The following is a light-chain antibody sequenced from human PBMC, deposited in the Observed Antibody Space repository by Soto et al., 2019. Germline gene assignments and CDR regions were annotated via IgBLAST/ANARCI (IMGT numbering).Light chain of an antibody. CDR3: QQCSWNQFTVT. Sequence: EIVMTQSPATLSVSPGERATLSCRASQSVSSNLAWYQQKPGQAPRLLIYDASTRATGIPARFSGSGSGTEYTLTISSLQSEDSAVYYCQQCSWNQFTVTFGGGNKVEIK. J-gene: IGKJ4*01. CDR2: DAS. CDR1: QSVSSN. V-gene: IGKV3-15*01.